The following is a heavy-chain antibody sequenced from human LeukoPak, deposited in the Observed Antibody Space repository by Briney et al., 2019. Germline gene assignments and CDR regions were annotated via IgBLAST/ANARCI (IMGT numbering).Heavy chain of an antibody. CDR1: GGTFSSYA. CDR2: IIPIFGTA. J-gene: IGHJ4*02. CDR3: ARDSGNMGYSYGFGY. D-gene: IGHD5-18*01. V-gene: IGHV1-69*13. Sequence: ASVKVSCKASGGTFSSYAISWVRQAPGQGLEWMGGIIPIFGTANYAQKFQGRVTITADESTSTAYMELSSLRSEDTAVYYCARDSGNMGYSYGFGYWGQGTLVTVSS.